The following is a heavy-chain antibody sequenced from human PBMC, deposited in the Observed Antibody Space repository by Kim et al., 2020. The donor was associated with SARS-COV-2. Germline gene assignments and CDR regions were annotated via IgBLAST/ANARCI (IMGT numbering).Heavy chain of an antibody. CDR1: GFTFSSYW. Sequence: GGSLRLSCAASGFTFSSYWMHWVRQAPGKGLVWVSRINSDGSSTSYADSVKGRFTISRDNAKNTLYLQMNSLRAEDTAAYYCARGLVVVPAAMRYWGQGTLVTVSS. CDR2: INSDGSST. CDR3: ARGLVVVPAAMRY. J-gene: IGHJ4*02. V-gene: IGHV3-74*01. D-gene: IGHD2-2*01.